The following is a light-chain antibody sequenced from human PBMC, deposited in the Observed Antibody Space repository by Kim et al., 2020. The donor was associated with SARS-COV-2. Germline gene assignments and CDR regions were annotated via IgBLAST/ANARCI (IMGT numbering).Light chain of an antibody. V-gene: IGKV3D-15*01. CDR2: GAS. Sequence: VSPGESATLSGRASQTIGTDLVWYQKKPGQAPRLLIYGASTRATGIPARFSGSGSGTDFALTISSLQSEDFAVYYCQQSTDWPVTFGQGTRLEIK. CDR1: QTIGTD. J-gene: IGKJ5*01. CDR3: QQSTDWPVT.